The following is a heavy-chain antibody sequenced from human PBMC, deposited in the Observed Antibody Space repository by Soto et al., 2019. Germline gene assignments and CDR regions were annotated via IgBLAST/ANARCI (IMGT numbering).Heavy chain of an antibody. Sequence: ASVKVSCKASGYTFTSYAMHWVRQAPGQRLEWMGWINAGNGNTKYSQKFQGRVTITRDTSASTAYMELSRLRSEDTAVYYCARDVRVAAAGTNYYYYYGMDVWGQGPTVTVSS. CDR1: GYTFTSYA. J-gene: IGHJ6*02. CDR3: ARDVRVAAAGTNYYYYYGMDV. V-gene: IGHV1-3*01. CDR2: INAGNGNT. D-gene: IGHD6-13*01.